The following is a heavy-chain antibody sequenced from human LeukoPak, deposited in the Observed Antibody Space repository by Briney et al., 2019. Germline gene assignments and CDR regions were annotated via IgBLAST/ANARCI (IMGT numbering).Heavy chain of an antibody. CDR1: GGSISSSSHF. CDR3: ARHENIVVVAAATAFDY. D-gene: IGHD2-15*01. Sequence: SETLSLTCSVSGGSISSSSHFWGWIRQPPGKGLEWIGSIYYSGNTYYNPSLKSRVTMSVDTSNNHFSLKVTSVTAADTAMYYCARHENIVVVAAATAFDYWGQGTLVTVSS. J-gene: IGHJ4*02. V-gene: IGHV4-39*01. CDR2: IYYSGNT.